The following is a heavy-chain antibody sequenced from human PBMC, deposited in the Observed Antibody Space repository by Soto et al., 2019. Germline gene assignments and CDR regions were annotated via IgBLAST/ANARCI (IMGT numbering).Heavy chain of an antibody. J-gene: IGHJ5*02. CDR1: GFTFTSYA. Sequence: EVQLLESWGGLVQPGGSLRLSCAASGFTFTSYAMSWVRQAPGKGLECVSAISCSGGSTYYADSVKGRFTISRDNSKNTLYLQMTSLRAEDTAVYYCAKASDPVAGLNWCDPWRQGTLVTVSS. CDR3: AKASDPVAGLNWCDP. D-gene: IGHD6-19*01. V-gene: IGHV3-23*01. CDR2: ISCSGGST.